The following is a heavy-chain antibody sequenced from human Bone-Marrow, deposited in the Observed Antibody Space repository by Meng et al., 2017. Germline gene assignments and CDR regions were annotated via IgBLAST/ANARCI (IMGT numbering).Heavy chain of an antibody. Sequence: ASVKVSCKASGYTFTSYYMHWVRQAPGQGLEWMGRINPSGGSTSYAQKFQGRVTMTRDTSTSTVYMELSSLRSEDTAVYYCARESVVVVAATIADYYYYGMDVWGQGTTVTVSS. D-gene: IGHD2-15*01. V-gene: IGHV1-46*01. CDR1: GYTFTSYY. J-gene: IGHJ6*02. CDR2: INPSGGST. CDR3: ARESVVVVAATIADYYYYGMDV.